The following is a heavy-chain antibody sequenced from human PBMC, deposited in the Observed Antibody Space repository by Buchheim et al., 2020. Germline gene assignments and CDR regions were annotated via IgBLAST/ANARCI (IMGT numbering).Heavy chain of an antibody. D-gene: IGHD4-17*01. CDR3: ARRGWRDGDYIDDY. Sequence: QVQLQESGPGLVKPSGTLSLTCAVSGGSISSSNWWSWVRQPPGKGLEWIGSIYYSGSTYYNPSLKSRVTISVDTSKNQFSLKLSSVTAADTAVYYCARRGWRDGDYIDDYWGQGTL. V-gene: IGHV4-4*02. CDR1: GGSISSSNW. J-gene: IGHJ4*02. CDR2: IYYSGST.